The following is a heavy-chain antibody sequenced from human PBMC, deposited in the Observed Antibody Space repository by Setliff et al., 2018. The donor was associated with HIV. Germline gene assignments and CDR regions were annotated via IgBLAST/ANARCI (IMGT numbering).Heavy chain of an antibody. CDR3: ATGHNDYGVGGPAFDI. CDR1: GGSISSYY. CDR2: IYYSGST. J-gene: IGHJ3*02. V-gene: IGHV4-39*07. D-gene: IGHD4-17*01. Sequence: LSLTCTVSGGSISSYYWGWIRQPPGKGLEWIGSIYYSGSTYYNPSLKSRVTISRDPSKNQFSLNLNSVTAADTAVYYCATGHNDYGVGGPAFDIWGQGTMVTVSS.